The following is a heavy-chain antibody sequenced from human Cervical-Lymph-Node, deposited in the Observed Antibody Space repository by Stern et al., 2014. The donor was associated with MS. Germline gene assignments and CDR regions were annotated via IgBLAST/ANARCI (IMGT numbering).Heavy chain of an antibody. Sequence: QLVQSGAEVKKPGASVKVSCKASGYTFTGYYMHWVRQAPGQGLERMGWINPNSGGTNYAQKFQGWVTMTRDTSISTAYMELSRLRSDDTAVYYCARGQNWGGYYYYGMDVWGQGTTVTVSS. J-gene: IGHJ6*02. CDR1: GYTFTGYY. CDR3: ARGQNWGGYYYYGMDV. CDR2: INPNSGGT. D-gene: IGHD7-27*01. V-gene: IGHV1-2*04.